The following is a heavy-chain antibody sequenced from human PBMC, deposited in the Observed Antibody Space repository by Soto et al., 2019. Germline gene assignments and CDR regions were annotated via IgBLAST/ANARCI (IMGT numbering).Heavy chain of an antibody. CDR1: GFTFNTHG. CDR3: ARIDDYGGDVTDY. J-gene: IGHJ4*02. CDR2: IWYDGSQR. V-gene: IGHV3-33*01. Sequence: VELVESGGGVVQPGGSLRLSCAASGFTFNTHGMNWVRQAPGKGLEWVAAIWYDGSQRYYADFVRGRFTISRDNSQNTLYLQMTSLRAEDTAVYYCARIDDYGGDVTDYWGQGALVTVSP. D-gene: IGHD4-17*01.